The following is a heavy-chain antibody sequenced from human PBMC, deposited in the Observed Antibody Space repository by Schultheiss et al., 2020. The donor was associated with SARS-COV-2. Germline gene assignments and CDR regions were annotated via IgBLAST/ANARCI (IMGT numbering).Heavy chain of an antibody. CDR2: ISYDGSNK. Sequence: GGSLRLSCAASGFTFSSYAMHWVRQAPGKGLEWVAVISYDGSNKYYADSVKGRFTISRDNSKNTLYLQMNSLRAEDTAVYYCASKWWDWGQGTLVTVSS. CDR1: GFTFSSYA. D-gene: IGHD2-15*01. V-gene: IGHV3-30-3*01. J-gene: IGHJ4*02. CDR3: ASKWWD.